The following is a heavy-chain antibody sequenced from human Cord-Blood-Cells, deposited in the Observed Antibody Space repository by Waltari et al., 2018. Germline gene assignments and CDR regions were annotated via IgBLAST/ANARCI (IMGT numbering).Heavy chain of an antibody. CDR3: ARRGSSSYYFDY. CDR2: IWYDGSNK. D-gene: IGHD6-6*01. CDR1: GFTLSSYG. Sequence: QVQLVESGGGVVQPGRSLRLSCAASGFTLSSYGMHWVRQAPGKGLEWVAVIWYDGSNKYYADSVKGRFTISRDNSKNTLYLQMNSLRAEDTAVYYCARRGSSSYYFDYWGQGTLVTVSS. V-gene: IGHV3-33*01. J-gene: IGHJ4*02.